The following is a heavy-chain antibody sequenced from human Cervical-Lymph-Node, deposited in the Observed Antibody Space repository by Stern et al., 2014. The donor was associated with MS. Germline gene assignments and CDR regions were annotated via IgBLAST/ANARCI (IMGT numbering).Heavy chain of an antibody. V-gene: IGHV3-23*04. CDR3: AKTTVTSLSDY. CDR2: ISGSGGSP. CDR1: GFTFSSYA. J-gene: IGHJ4*02. Sequence: VQLVESGGGLVQPGGSLRLSCGASGFTFSSYAMSWVRQAPGKGLEWVSAISGSGGSPYYPDPGKGRFTLSRDYSNHTPYLQMNSLKAEDRAIYYWAKTTVTSLSDYWGQGTLVTVSS. D-gene: IGHD4-17*01.